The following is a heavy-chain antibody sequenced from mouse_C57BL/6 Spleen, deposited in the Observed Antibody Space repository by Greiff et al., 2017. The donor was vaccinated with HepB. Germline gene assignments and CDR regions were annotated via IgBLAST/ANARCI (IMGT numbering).Heavy chain of an antibody. CDR1: GYTFTSYW. V-gene: IGHV1-69*01. D-gene: IGHD2-4*01. CDR3: ARGNDYDVAWFAY. J-gene: IGHJ3*01. CDR2: IDPSDSYT. Sequence: QVQLQQPGAELVMPGASVKLSCKASGYTFTSYWMHWVKQRPGQGLEWIGEIDPSDSYTNYNQKFKGKSTLTVDKSSSTAYMQLSSLTSEDSAVYYCARGNDYDVAWFAYWGQGTLVTVSA.